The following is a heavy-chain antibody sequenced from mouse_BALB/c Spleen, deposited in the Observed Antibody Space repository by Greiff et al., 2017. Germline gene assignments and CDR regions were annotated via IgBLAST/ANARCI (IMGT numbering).Heavy chain of an antibody. J-gene: IGHJ2*01. V-gene: IGHV1-4*01. CDR2: INPSSGYT. CDR1: GYTFTSYT. D-gene: IGHD2-4*01. CDR3: ARAPYDYDEGYYFDY. Sequence: QVQLQQSGAELARPGASVKMSCKASGYTFTSYTMHWVKQRPGQGLEWIGYINPSSGYTNYNQKFKDKATLTADKSSSTAYMQLSSLTSEDSAVYYCARAPYDYDEGYYFDYWGQGTTLTVSS.